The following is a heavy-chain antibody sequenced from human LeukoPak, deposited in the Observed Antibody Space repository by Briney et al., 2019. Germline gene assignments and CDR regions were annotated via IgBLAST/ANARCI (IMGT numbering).Heavy chain of an antibody. V-gene: IGHV3-21*04. CDR3: AKDGVKWELLYAFDI. J-gene: IGHJ3*02. CDR2: ISSSSYI. Sequence: GGSLRLSCAASGFTFSSYSMNWVRQAPGKGLEWVSSISSSSYIYYADSVKGRFTISRDNAKNSLYLQMNSLRAEDMALYYCAKDGVKWELLYAFDIWGQGTMVTVSS. D-gene: IGHD1-26*01. CDR1: GFTFSSYS.